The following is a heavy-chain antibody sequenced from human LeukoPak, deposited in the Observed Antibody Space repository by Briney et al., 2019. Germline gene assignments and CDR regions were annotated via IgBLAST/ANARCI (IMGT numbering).Heavy chain of an antibody. D-gene: IGHD6-19*01. V-gene: IGHV4-59*08. Sequence: SETLSLTCIVSGGSISSYSWNWIRQSPGKGLEWVGYISHSGTTSYNSSLKSRVTISVDTSKNQLSLKLTSVTAVDTAVYYCARWDDSAWGFGNWGPGTLVTVSS. CDR1: GGSISSYS. J-gene: IGHJ4*02. CDR2: ISHSGTT. CDR3: ARWDDSAWGFGN.